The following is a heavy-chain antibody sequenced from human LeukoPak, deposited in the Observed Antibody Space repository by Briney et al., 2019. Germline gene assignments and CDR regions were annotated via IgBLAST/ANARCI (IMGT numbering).Heavy chain of an antibody. V-gene: IGHV4-59*01. J-gene: IGHJ4*02. CDR1: GGSISGYY. CDR3: AREEEGCSSTSCYHYFDY. Sequence: SETLSLTCTVSGGSISGYYWSWIRQPPGKGLEWIGYIYYSGNTNYNPSLKSRVTISVDTSKNQFSLKLSSVTAADTAVYYCAREEEGCSSTSCYHYFDYWGQGTLVTVSS. D-gene: IGHD2-2*01. CDR2: IYYSGNT.